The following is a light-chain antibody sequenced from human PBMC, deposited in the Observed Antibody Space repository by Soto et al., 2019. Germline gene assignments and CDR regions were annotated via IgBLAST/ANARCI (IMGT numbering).Light chain of an antibody. CDR3: QSYDSSLSGSWV. V-gene: IGLV1-40*01. J-gene: IGLJ3*02. CDR2: GNS. Sequence: QSVLTQPPSVSGAPGQRVTISCTGSSSNIGAGYDVDWYQQLPGTAPKLLIYGNSNRPSGVPDRFSGSKSGTSASLAITGLQAEVEADYYCQSYDSSLSGSWVFGGGTKVTVL. CDR1: SSNIGAGYD.